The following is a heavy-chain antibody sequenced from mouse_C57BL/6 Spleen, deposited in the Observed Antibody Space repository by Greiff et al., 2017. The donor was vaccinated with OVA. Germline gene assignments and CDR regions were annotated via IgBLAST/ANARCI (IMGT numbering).Heavy chain of an antibody. Sequence: EVKVVESEGGLVQPGSSMKLSCTASGFTFSDYYMAWVRQVPEKGLEWVANINYDGSSTYYLDSLKSRFIISRDNAKNILYLQMSSLKSEDTATYYCARETPSSFDYWGQGTTLTVSS. CDR1: GFTFSDYY. CDR2: INYDGSST. J-gene: IGHJ2*01. CDR3: ARETPSSFDY. V-gene: IGHV5-16*01. D-gene: IGHD6-1*01.